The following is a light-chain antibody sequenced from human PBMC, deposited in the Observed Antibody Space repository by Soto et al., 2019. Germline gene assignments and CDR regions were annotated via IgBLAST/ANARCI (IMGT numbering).Light chain of an antibody. CDR1: SSDVGTYNL. CDR2: EGT. CDR3: CSYAGRGTYV. J-gene: IGLJ1*01. Sequence: QSVLTQPASVSGSPGQSITISCTGTSSDVGTYNLVSWYQQHPGKAPKLMIYEGTKRPSGVSNRFSGSKSGNGASLTISGLQAEDEADYYCCSYAGRGTYVFGTGTKLTVL. V-gene: IGLV2-23*01.